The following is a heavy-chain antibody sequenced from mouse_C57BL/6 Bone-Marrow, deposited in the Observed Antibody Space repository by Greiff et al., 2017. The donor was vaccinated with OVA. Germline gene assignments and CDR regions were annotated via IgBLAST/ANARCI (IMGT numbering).Heavy chain of an antibody. Sequence: EVQLKESGGELVQPGESVKLSCESYEYEFHSHDMPWVRKTPEQRLELVAGINSDGGSTYYPDNMERRVTISRDNTKKTPYLQMSSLRSEDTALYYCARHTGLLPAYWGQGTLVTVSA. CDR1: EYEFHSHD. CDR3: ARHTGLLPAY. CDR2: INSDGGST. V-gene: IGHV5-2*01. J-gene: IGHJ3*01. D-gene: IGHD2-3*01.